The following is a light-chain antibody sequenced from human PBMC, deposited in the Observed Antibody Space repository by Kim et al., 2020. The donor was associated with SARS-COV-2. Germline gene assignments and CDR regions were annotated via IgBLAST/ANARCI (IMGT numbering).Light chain of an antibody. CDR3: QQLDTYPRVT. Sequence: CVVDRVTITCRASQGISTYLAWYQQKPGKAPKLLIYAASTLQNGVPSRFSGSGSGTEFTLTISGLQPEDFATYYCQQLDTYPRVTFGLGTRLEIK. CDR1: QGISTY. J-gene: IGKJ5*01. V-gene: IGKV1-9*01. CDR2: AAS.